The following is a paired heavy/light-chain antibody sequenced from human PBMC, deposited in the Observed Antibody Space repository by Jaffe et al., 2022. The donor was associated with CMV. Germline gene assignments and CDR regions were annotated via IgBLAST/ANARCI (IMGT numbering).Light chain of an antibody. CDR1: QSFSSSY. CDR3: QQYARSPST. CDR2: GTS. Sequence: EIVLTQSPGTLSLSPGERATLSCRASQSFSSSYLAWYQQKPGQAPRLLIYGTSSRATGIPDRFSGSGSGTDFTLTISRLEPEDFAVYYCQQYARSPSTFGQGTKVEI. V-gene: IGKV3-20*01. J-gene: IGKJ1*01.
Heavy chain of an antibody. J-gene: IGHJ4*02. CDR3: TSRRGSGWPFDY. CDR2: ISSGSGDI. V-gene: IGHV3-9*01. CDR1: GFTFGDYA. Sequence: EVQLVESGGGLVQPGGSLRLSCTASGFTFGDYAMHWVRQAPGKGLEWVSGISSGSGDIIYADSVKGRFTISRDNAKNSLFLQMNSLRSEDTALYYCTSRRGSGWPFDYWGQGTLVTVSS. D-gene: IGHD6-19*01.